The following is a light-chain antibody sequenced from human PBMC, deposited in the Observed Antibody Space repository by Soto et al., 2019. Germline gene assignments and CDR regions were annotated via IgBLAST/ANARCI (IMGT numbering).Light chain of an antibody. CDR2: TND. Sequence: QSVLTQPPSASGTPGQRVTISCSGSSSNIGNSFVYWYQQFPGAAPRLLIYTNDQRPSDVPDRFSGSKSGTSASLTISGLRSEDEADYYCAAWDDSLNVLFGGGTKLTVL. CDR3: AAWDDSLNVL. V-gene: IGLV1-47*02. CDR1: SSNIGNSF. J-gene: IGLJ2*01.